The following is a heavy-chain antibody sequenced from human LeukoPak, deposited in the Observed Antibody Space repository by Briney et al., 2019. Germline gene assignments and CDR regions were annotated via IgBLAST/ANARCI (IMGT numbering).Heavy chain of an antibody. Sequence: PGGSLRLSCAASGFTFSDYYMSWIRQAPGKGLEWVSYISSSGSTIYYADSVKGRFTISRDNAKNSLYLQMNSLRAEDTAVYYCARDANYYDSSGYPAPGAFDIWGQGTVVTVSS. CDR3: ARDANYYDSSGYPAPGAFDI. V-gene: IGHV3-11*01. CDR1: GFTFSDYY. D-gene: IGHD3-22*01. CDR2: ISSSGSTI. J-gene: IGHJ3*02.